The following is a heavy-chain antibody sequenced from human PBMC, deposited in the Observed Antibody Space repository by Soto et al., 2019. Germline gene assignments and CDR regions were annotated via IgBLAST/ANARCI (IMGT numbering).Heavy chain of an antibody. Sequence: EVQLVESGGGLVQPGGSLRLSCAASGFTVSSNYMSWVRQAPGKGLEWVSVIYSGGSTYYAASVKGRFTISRDNYKNTLYLQMNSLRAEDTAVYYCARGGGRSGLVCPKCAFDIWGQGTMVTVSS. CDR2: IYSGGST. CDR3: ARGGGRSGLVCPKCAFDI. J-gene: IGHJ3*02. V-gene: IGHV3-66*01. D-gene: IGHD2-2*01. CDR1: GFTVSSNY.